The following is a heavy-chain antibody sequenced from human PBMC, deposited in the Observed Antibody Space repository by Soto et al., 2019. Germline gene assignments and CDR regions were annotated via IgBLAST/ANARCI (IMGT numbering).Heavy chain of an antibody. J-gene: IGHJ4*02. D-gene: IGHD6-19*01. CDR2: IWYDGGNR. Sequence: PGGSLRLSCAASGFNFSSYVMHWVRQAPGKGLEWVAVIWYDGGNRYYADSVKGRFTISRDNSKNTLYLQMNSLRAEDTAVYYCARDGQWLPRDGLRSSYYFDYWGQGTLVTVS. CDR3: ARDGQWLPRDGLRSSYYFDY. V-gene: IGHV3-33*01. CDR1: GFNFSSYV.